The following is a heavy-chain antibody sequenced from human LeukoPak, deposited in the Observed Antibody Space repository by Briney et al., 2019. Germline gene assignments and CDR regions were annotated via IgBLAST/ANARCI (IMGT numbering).Heavy chain of an antibody. V-gene: IGHV3-30-3*01. CDR1: GFTFSSYA. CDR2: ISYDGSNK. D-gene: IGHD6-19*01. Sequence: PGRSLRLSCAASGFTFSSYAMHWVRQAPGKGLEWVAVISYDGSNKYYADSVEGRFTISRDNSKNTLYLQMNSLRAEDTAVYYCARSIAVAGDDLDYWGQGTLVTVSS. CDR3: ARSIAVAGDDLDY. J-gene: IGHJ4*02.